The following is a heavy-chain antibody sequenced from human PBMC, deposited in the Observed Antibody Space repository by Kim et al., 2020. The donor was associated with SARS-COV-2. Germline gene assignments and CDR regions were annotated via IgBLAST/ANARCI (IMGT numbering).Heavy chain of an antibody. CDR2: IYYSGST. D-gene: IGHD6-6*01. Sequence: SETLSLTCTVSGGSISSSSYYWGWIRQPPGKGLEWIGSIYYSGSTYYNPSLKSRVTISVDTSKNQFSLKLSSVTAADTAVYYCARRGIVGSSSYFDYWGQGTLVTVSS. V-gene: IGHV4-39*01. CDR3: ARRGIVGSSSYFDY. J-gene: IGHJ4*02. CDR1: GGSISSSSYY.